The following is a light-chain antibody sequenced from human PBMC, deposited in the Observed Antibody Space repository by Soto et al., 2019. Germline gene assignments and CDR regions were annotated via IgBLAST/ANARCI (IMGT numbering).Light chain of an antibody. Sequence: EIVLTQSPGTLSLSPGERATLSCRASQSVTSNYLAWYQQKPGQAPRLLIYGASSRATGIPDRFSGSGSGTDFTLTISRLEPEDFVVYYCQQYGDSQTFGQGTKLEIK. CDR1: QSVTSNY. J-gene: IGKJ2*01. CDR2: GAS. CDR3: QQYGDSQT. V-gene: IGKV3-20*01.